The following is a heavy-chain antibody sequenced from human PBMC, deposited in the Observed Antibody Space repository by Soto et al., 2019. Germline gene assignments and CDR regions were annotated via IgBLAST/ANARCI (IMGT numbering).Heavy chain of an antibody. D-gene: IGHD2-15*01. CDR1: GGTFSSYA. J-gene: IGHJ4*02. CDR2: IIPILGTA. CDR3: ARESRYCSGGSCYFLPGIDY. V-gene: IGHV1-69*12. Sequence: QVQLVQSGAEVKKPGSSVKVSCKASGGTFSSYAISWVRQAPGQGLEWMGGIIPILGTANYAQKFQGRVTSTADESTSTAYIELSSLRSDDKAVYYCARESRYCSGGSCYFLPGIDYWGQGTLVTVSS.